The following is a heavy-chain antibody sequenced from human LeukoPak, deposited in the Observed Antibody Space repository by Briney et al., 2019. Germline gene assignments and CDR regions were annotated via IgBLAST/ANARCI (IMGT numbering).Heavy chain of an antibody. CDR1: GYTFTSYD. D-gene: IGHD6-13*01. J-gene: IGHJ6*03. Sequence: GASVKVSCKASGYTFTSYDINWVRQATGQGLEWMGWMNPNSGNTGYAQKFQGRVTITRNTSISTAYMELSSLRSEDTAVYYCARWAAARYYYYYYYMDVWGKGTTVTVSS. CDR2: MNPNSGNT. V-gene: IGHV1-8*03. CDR3: ARWAAARYYYYYYYMDV.